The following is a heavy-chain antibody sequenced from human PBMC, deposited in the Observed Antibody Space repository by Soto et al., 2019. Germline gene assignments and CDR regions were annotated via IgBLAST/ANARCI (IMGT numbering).Heavy chain of an antibody. D-gene: IGHD3-3*01. CDR2: ISGSGGST. CDR1: GFTFNSYA. CDR3: AKNNDFWSGSVDV. V-gene: IGHV3-23*01. J-gene: IGHJ6*02. Sequence: GGSLRLSCAASGFTFNSYAMSWVRQAPGKGLKWVSAISGSGGSTYYADSVKGRFTISRVNSKNTLYLQMNSLRAEDTAVYYCAKNNDFWSGSVDVWGQGTTVTVSS.